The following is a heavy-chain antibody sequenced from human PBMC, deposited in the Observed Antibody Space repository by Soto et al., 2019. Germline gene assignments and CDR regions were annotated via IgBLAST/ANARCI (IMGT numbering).Heavy chain of an antibody. CDR1: GYRFINYW. J-gene: IGHJ4*02. CDR3: AGSFPGGTAGDY. CDR2: INPGDSDT. Sequence: PGESLKISCKGSGYRFINYWIGWVRQMPGKGLEWMGIINPGDSDTRYSPSFQGQVTISADKSISTAYLQWSSLKASDTAIYFCAGSFPGGTAGDYWGQGNLVTVSS. V-gene: IGHV5-51*01. D-gene: IGHD2-15*01.